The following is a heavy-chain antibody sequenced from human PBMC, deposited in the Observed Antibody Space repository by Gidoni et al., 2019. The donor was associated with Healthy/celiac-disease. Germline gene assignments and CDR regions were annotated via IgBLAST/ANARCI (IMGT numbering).Heavy chain of an antibody. D-gene: IGHD6-13*01. Sequence: EVQLVESGGGLVQPGGSLSLSCAASGFTFSSYSMNWVRQAPGKGLEWVSYISSSSSTIYYADSVKGRFTISRDNAKNSLYLQMNSLRAEDTAVYYCASESWEFDYWGQGTLVTVSS. V-gene: IGHV3-48*01. CDR3: ASESWEFDY. CDR2: ISSSSSTI. CDR1: GFTFSSYS. J-gene: IGHJ4*02.